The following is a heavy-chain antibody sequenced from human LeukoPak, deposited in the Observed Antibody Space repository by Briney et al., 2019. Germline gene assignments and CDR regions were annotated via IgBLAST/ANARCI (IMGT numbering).Heavy chain of an antibody. D-gene: IGHD6-19*01. CDR3: ASWYSSGWYGY. CDR1: GGSISSYY. CDR2: IYTSGST. J-gene: IGHJ4*02. V-gene: IGHV4-4*07. Sequence: SETLSLTCTVSGGSISSYYWSWIRQPAGKGLEWIGRIYTSGSTNYNPSLKSRVTISLDTSKNHFSLKLDSVTAADTAVYYCASWYSSGWYGYWGQGTLVTVSS.